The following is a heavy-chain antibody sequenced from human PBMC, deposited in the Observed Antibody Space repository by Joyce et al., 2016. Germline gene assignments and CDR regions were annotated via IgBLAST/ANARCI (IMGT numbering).Heavy chain of an antibody. CDR1: GGSISSSSSTYY. J-gene: IGHJ5*02. CDR3: ARQRITVFGVAPSGTWFDP. CDR2: VYYSGGA. Sequence: QLQLQESGPGLVKPSETLSLTCTVSGGSISSSSSTYYWGWIRQPPGKGLEWIGGVYYSGGANYNPSLKSRLTIAVDRSKSQFFLKMSSVTAADTAIYYCARQRITVFGVAPSGTWFDPWGQGTLVTVSS. D-gene: IGHD3-3*01. V-gene: IGHV4-39*01.